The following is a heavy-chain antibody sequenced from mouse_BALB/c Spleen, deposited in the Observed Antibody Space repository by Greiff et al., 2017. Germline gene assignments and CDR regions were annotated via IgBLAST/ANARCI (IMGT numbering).Heavy chain of an antibody. D-gene: IGHD2-4*01. J-gene: IGHJ2*01. CDR3: ARSTMIKGAYFDY. Sequence: QVQLKESGPGLVAPSQSLSITCTVSGFSLTGYGVNWVRQPPGKGLEWLGMIWGDGSTDYNSALKSRLSISKDNSKSQVFLKMNSLQTDDTARYYCARSTMIKGAYFDYWGQGTTLTVSS. V-gene: IGHV2-6-7*01. CDR1: GFSLTGYG. CDR2: IWGDGST.